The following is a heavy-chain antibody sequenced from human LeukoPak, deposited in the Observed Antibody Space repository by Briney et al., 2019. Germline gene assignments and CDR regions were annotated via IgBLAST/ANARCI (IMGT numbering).Heavy chain of an antibody. Sequence: GGSLRLSCAASGFTFSSYAMHWVRQAPGKGLEWVAVISYDGSNKYYADSVKGRFTISRDNSKNTLYLQMNSLRAEDTAVYYCAKGTTVVPQNAFDIWGQGTMVTVSS. CDR2: ISYDGSNK. V-gene: IGHV3-30-3*01. CDR3: AKGTTVVPQNAFDI. CDR1: GFTFSSYA. D-gene: IGHD4-23*01. J-gene: IGHJ3*02.